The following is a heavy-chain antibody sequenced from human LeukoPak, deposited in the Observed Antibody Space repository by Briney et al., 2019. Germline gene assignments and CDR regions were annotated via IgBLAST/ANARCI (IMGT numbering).Heavy chain of an antibody. J-gene: IGHJ4*02. CDR3: APMPGSSWGFDD. V-gene: IGHV1-2*02. D-gene: IGHD6-13*01. CDR2: INPNSGGT. CDR1: GYTFTGYY. Sequence: ASVKVSCKASGYTFTGYYMHGVRQAPGQGLEWVGGINPNSGGTNYAQKFQGRVTMTRDTSISTAYMELSRLRSDDTAVYYCAPMPGSSWGFDDWGQRTLVTVSS.